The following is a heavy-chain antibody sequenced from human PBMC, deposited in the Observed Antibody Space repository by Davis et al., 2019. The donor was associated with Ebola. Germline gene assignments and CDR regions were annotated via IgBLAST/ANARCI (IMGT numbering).Heavy chain of an antibody. Sequence: AASVKVSCKASGYTFTSYGIGWVRQAPGQGLEWMGWISAYNGNTNYAQKLQGRVTMTTDTSTSTAYMELRSLRSDDTAVYYCARGYCSGGSCYSCDYWGQGTLVTVSS. CDR1: GYTFTSYG. D-gene: IGHD2-15*01. CDR3: ARGYCSGGSCYSCDY. J-gene: IGHJ4*02. CDR2: ISAYNGNT. V-gene: IGHV1-18*01.